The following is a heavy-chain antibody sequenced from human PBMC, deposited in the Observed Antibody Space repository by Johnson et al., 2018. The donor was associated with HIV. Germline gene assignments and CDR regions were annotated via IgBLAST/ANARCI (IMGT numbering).Heavy chain of an antibody. CDR2: ISYDGSSK. D-gene: IGHD3-10*01. CDR3: AKGMGLSIGELSDAFHF. Sequence: QMLLVESGGGMVQPGRSLRLSCAASGFTFSNYAMHWVRQAPGKGLEWVAVISYDGSSKYYADSVKGRFTISRDNSKNTLNLQMNSLRPEDTAVYYCAKGMGLSIGELSDAFHFWGLGTVVTVSS. J-gene: IGHJ3*01. CDR1: GFTFSNYA. V-gene: IGHV3-30-3*01.